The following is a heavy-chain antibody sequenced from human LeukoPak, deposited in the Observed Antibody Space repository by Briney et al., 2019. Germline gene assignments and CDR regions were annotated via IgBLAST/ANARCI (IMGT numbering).Heavy chain of an antibody. J-gene: IGHJ6*03. Sequence: SETLSLTCNVSGGSISRGDYYWSWVRQHPGEGLEWIGYMSYTGTNGRNPSLKSRVTISRDTSKNRLSLKVTSVTAADTAVYYCARTYNLHGGFYMDVWGNGTTVTVSS. CDR3: ARTYNLHGGFYMDV. CDR1: GGSISRGDYY. D-gene: IGHD1-1*01. V-gene: IGHV4-31*03. CDR2: MSYTGTN.